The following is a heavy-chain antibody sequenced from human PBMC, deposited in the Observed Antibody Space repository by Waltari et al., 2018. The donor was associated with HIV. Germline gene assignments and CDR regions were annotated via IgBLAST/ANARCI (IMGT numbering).Heavy chain of an antibody. CDR2: ISGSGGNK. Sequence: QLLESGGGLVQPGGSLRLSCVASGFTFDTFAMNWVRQAPGQGLEWLSSISGSGGNKFYADSVKGRISISRENSKNTVYLQINSLRVDDTAIYYCAKTVPTVTSIFEGFDVWGQGATVTVSS. V-gene: IGHV3-23*01. CDR1: GFTFDTFA. D-gene: IGHD4-17*01. J-gene: IGHJ3*01. CDR3: AKTVPTVTSIFEGFDV.